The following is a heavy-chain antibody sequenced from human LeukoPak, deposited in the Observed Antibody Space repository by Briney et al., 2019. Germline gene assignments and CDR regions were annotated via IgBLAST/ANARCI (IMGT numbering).Heavy chain of an antibody. V-gene: IGHV4-38-2*02. Sequence: NASETLSLTCAVSGYSISSGYYWGWIRQPPGKGLEWIGTIYHSGSTYYNPSLKSRVTISVDTSKNQFSLKLSSVTAADTAVYYCAREGSGGSCYDWGQGILVTVSS. J-gene: IGHJ4*02. CDR3: AREGSGGSCYD. CDR2: IYHSGST. D-gene: IGHD2-15*01. CDR1: GYSISSGYY.